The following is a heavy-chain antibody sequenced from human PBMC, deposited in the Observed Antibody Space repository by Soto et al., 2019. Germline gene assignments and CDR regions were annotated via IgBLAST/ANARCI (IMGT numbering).Heavy chain of an antibody. CDR3: ARLRITVPPNYYYYYGMDV. Sequence: SLTCAVYGGSFSGYYWSWIRQPPGKGLEWIGEINHSGSTNYNPSLKSRVTISVDTSKNQFSLKLSSVTAADTAVYYCARLRITVPPNYYYYYGMDVWGQGTTVTVSS. CDR2: INHSGST. V-gene: IGHV4-34*01. J-gene: IGHJ6*02. CDR1: GGSFSGYY. D-gene: IGHD4-4*01.